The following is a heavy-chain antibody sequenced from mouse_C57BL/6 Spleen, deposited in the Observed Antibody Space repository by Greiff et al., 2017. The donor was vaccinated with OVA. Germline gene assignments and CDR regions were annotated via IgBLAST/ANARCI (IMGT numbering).Heavy chain of an antibody. CDR1: GYAFTNYL. CDR3: ARFVTTVVEGLDY. D-gene: IGHD1-1*01. CDR2: INPGSGGT. Sequence: QVHVKQSGAELVRPGTSVKVSCKASGYAFTNYLIEWVKQRPGQGLEWIGVINPGSGGTNYNEKFKGKATLTADKSSSTAYMQLSSLTSEDSAVYFCARFVTTVVEGLDYWGQGTTLTVSS. V-gene: IGHV1-54*01. J-gene: IGHJ2*01.